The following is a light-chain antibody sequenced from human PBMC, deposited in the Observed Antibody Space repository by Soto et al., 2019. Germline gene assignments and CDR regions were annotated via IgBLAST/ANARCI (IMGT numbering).Light chain of an antibody. CDR3: QQSGSSPGT. CDR2: ATS. V-gene: IGKV3-20*01. Sequence: EIVLTQSPGTLSLSPGERATLSCRASQSVSTNYLAWYQPKPGQAPSLLIYATSSRATGIPDWFSGSGSGTDFTLTISRLEPEDFAVYYCQQSGSSPGTFGQGTRLEIK. J-gene: IGKJ2*01. CDR1: QSVSTNY.